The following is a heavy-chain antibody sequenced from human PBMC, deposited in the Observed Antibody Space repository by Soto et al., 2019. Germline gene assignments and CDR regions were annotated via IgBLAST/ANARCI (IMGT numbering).Heavy chain of an antibody. CDR1: GFSFSSYN. V-gene: IGHV3-21*06. D-gene: IGHD4-17*01. J-gene: IGHJ3*02. CDR3: ATIGDRDGFDI. Sequence: ESGGGLVKPEESLRLSCAASGFSFSSYNMKWVRQAPGKGLEWVSSISTSGSYIFYAGSVRGRFTIFRDDAKNSLHLQMTGLRVEDTAVYYCATIGDRDGFDIWGQGTTVIVSS. CDR2: ISTSGSYI.